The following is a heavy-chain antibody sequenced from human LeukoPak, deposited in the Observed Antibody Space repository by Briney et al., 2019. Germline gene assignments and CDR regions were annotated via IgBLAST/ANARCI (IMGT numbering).Heavy chain of an antibody. V-gene: IGHV3-7*01. CDR2: IKQDGSEK. Sequence: GGSLRLSCAASGFTFSSYWMSWVRQAPGKGLEWVANIKQDGSEKYYVDSVKGRFTISRDNAKNSLYLQMNSLRAEDTAVYYCAHVGDSSGYYYLNDAFDIWGQGTMVTVSS. J-gene: IGHJ3*02. CDR1: GFTFSSYW. D-gene: IGHD3-22*01. CDR3: AHVGDSSGYYYLNDAFDI.